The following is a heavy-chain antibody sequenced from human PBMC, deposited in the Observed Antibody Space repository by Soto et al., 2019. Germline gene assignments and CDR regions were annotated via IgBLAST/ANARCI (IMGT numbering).Heavy chain of an antibody. J-gene: IGHJ4*02. CDR2: ISSSSTTK. CDR1: GFTLSRYS. CDR3: ARDLTEWELRYFDS. Sequence: GGSLRLSCAASGFTLSRYSMNWVRQAPGKGLEWVSYISSSSTTKYYADSVQGRFTISRDNARNSMYLQMDSLRDEDTAVYYCARDLTEWELRYFDSWGQGTLVTVSS. V-gene: IGHV3-48*02. D-gene: IGHD1-26*01.